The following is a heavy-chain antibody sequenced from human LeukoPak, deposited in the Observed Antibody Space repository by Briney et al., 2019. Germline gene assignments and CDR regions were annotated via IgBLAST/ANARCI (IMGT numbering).Heavy chain of an antibody. Sequence: SETLSLTCAVYGGSFSGYYWSWIRQPPGKGLEWLGEINHSGSTNYNPSLKSRVTISVDTSKNQFSLKLSSVTAADTAVYYCARHLMVRGPGVNFDYWGQGTLVTVSS. CDR3: ARHLMVRGPGVNFDY. J-gene: IGHJ4*02. V-gene: IGHV4-34*01. D-gene: IGHD3-10*01. CDR2: INHSGST. CDR1: GGSFSGYY.